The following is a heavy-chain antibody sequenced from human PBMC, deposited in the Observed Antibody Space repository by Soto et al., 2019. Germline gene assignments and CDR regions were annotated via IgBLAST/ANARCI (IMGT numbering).Heavy chain of an antibody. CDR3: ARHSSAIVASTDPLHI. CDR2: IYPGDSET. D-gene: IGHD5-12*01. V-gene: IGHV5-51*01. Sequence: XESLKVSCQVSGDDCDMYWIAWVLQTPGRGLEWIGIIYPGDSETKYSPSFQGRVTISADRSTKTAYLQWSGLKASDTATYYCARHSSAIVASTDPLHIWGQRAKVTVSS. CDR1: GDDCDMYW. J-gene: IGHJ3*02.